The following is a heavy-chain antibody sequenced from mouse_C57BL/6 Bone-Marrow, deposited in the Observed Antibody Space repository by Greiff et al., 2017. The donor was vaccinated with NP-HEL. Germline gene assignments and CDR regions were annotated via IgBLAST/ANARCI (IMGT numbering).Heavy chain of an antibody. CDR2: ISSGGSYT. D-gene: IGHD2-5*01. V-gene: IGHV5-6*01. J-gene: IGHJ4*01. CDR1: GFTFSSYG. Sequence: EVQLVESGGDLVKPGGSLKLSCAASGFTFSSYGMSWVRQTPDKRLEWVATISSGGSYTYYPDSVKGRFTISRDNAKNTLYLQMSSLKSEDTAMYYCARRPYSNYVRPIAMDYWGQGTSVTVSS. CDR3: ARRPYSNYVRPIAMDY.